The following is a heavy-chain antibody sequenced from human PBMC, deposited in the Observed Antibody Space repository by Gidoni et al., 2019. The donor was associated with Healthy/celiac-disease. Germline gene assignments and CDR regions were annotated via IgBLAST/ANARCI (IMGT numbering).Heavy chain of an antibody. V-gene: IGHV3-30*01. CDR1: GFTFSSYA. D-gene: IGHD2-15*01. Sequence: QVQLVESGGGVVQPGRSLRLSCAASGFTFSSYAMPWVRQAPGKGLEWVAVISYDGSNKYYADSVKGRFTISRDNSKNTLYLQMNSLRAEDTAVYYCARGCSGGSCYRSYRFDPWGQGTLVTVSS. J-gene: IGHJ5*02. CDR3: ARGCSGGSCYRSYRFDP. CDR2: ISYDGSNK.